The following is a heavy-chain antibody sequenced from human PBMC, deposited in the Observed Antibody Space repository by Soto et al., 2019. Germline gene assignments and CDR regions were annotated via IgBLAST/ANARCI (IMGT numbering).Heavy chain of an antibody. Sequence: QVQLQESGPGLVKPSQTLSLTCTVSGGSISSGDYYWSWIRQPPGKGLEWIGYIYYSGSTYYKSSLKSRVIISIDTSKNQCSLKLSSVTAADTAVYYCARKGWPDVFDIWGQGAMVTVSS. J-gene: IGHJ3*02. CDR3: ARKGWPDVFDI. CDR2: IYYSGST. V-gene: IGHV4-30-4*01. CDR1: GGSISSGDYY.